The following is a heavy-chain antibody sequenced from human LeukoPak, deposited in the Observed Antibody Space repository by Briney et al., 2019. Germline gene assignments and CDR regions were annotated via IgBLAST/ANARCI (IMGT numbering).Heavy chain of an antibody. Sequence: PGGSLRLSCAASGFTFSSNSVNWVRQAPGKGLEWVSGINWNGGSTGYADSVKGRFTISRDNAKNSLYLQMNSLRAEDTALYHCARDPWGVRGVILSPYPPDYWGQGTLVTVSS. CDR1: GFTFSSNS. J-gene: IGHJ4*02. CDR3: ARDPWGVRGVILSPYPPDY. CDR2: INWNGGST. D-gene: IGHD3-10*01. V-gene: IGHV3-20*01.